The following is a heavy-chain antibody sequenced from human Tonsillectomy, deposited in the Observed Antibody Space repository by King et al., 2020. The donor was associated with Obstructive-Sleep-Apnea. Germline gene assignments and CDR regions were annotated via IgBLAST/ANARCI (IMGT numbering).Heavy chain of an antibody. J-gene: IGHJ4*02. V-gene: IGHV3-9*01. CDR3: AKESAVPAALDY. CDR2: ISWNSGRI. Sequence: VQLVESGGGLVQSGRSLRLSCAASGFIFDDYVMHWVRQAPGKGLEWVSGISWNSGRIDYADSVKGRFTISRDNAVNSLYLQMNSLRAEDTAFYYGAKESAVPAALDYWGQGILVIVSS. CDR1: GFIFDDYV. D-gene: IGHD2-2*01.